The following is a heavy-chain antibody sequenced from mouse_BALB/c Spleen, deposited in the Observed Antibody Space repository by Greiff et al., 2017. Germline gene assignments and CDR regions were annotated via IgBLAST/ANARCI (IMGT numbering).Heavy chain of an antibody. J-gene: IGHJ3*01. CDR3: ARDERGWCAY. V-gene: IGHV5-12-2*01. CDR2: ISNGGGST. CDR1: GFTFSGYT. Sequence: EVKVVESGGGLVQPGGSLKLSCAASGFTFSGYTMSWVRQTPEKRLEWVAYISNGGGSTYYPDTVKGRFTISRDNAKNTLYMQMSSLKSEDSAMYYCARDERGWCAYWGQGTLVTVSA.